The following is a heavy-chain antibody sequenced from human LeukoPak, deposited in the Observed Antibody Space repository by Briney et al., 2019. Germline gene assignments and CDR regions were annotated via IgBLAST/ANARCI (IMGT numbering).Heavy chain of an antibody. CDR3: ARHITRAITEDY. CDR1: GFTFSSYW. V-gene: IGHV3-74*01. CDR2: INSDGSST. J-gene: IGHJ4*02. D-gene: IGHD1-20*01. Sequence: GGSLRLSCAASGFTFSSYWMHWVRHAPGKGLVWVSRINSDGSSTNYADSVKGRFTISRDNAKNTLYLQMNSLRAEDTAVYYCARHITRAITEDYWGQGTLVTVSS.